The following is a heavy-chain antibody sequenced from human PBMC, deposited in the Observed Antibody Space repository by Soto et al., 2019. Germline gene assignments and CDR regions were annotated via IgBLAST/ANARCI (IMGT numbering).Heavy chain of an antibody. D-gene: IGHD5-12*01. J-gene: IGHJ6*01. CDR2: IYPGDSDS. Sequence: GESLKISCKGSVYSFTTSWIGWVRQMRGKGLEWMGLIYPGDSDSTYSPSFQGQVTISADKSTGTAYLQWSSLKASDTAMYYCARSGYSSHGMDGWGQGTTVTVSS. CDR1: VYSFTTSW. CDR3: ARSGYSSHGMDG. V-gene: IGHV5-51*01.